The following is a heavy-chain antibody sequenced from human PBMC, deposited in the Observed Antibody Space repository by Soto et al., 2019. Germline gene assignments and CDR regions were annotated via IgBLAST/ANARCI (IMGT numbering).Heavy chain of an antibody. D-gene: IGHD5-18*01. J-gene: IGHJ6*02. CDR2: IKQDGSEK. CDR3: ARVLDGRMATADYYGMDV. V-gene: IGHV3-7*03. Sequence: GGSLRLSCAASGFTFSSYWMSWVRQAPGKGLEWVANIKQDGSEKYYVDSVKGRFTISRDNAKNSLYLQMNSLRAEDTAVYYFARVLDGRMATADYYGMDVWGQGTTVTVSS. CDR1: GFTFSSYW.